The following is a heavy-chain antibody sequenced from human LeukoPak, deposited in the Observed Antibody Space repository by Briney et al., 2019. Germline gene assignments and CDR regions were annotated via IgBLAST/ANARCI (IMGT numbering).Heavy chain of an antibody. CDR1: GGSISSGDYY. CDR3: ARQYDFWSGPYYFDY. Sequence: SQTLSLTCTVSGGSISSGDYYWSWIRQPPGKGLEWIGYIYYSGSTYYNPSLKSRVTISVDTSKNQFSLKLSSVTAADTAVYYCARQYDFWSGPYYFDYWGQGTLVTVSS. V-gene: IGHV4-30-4*01. CDR2: IYYSGST. J-gene: IGHJ4*02. D-gene: IGHD3-3*01.